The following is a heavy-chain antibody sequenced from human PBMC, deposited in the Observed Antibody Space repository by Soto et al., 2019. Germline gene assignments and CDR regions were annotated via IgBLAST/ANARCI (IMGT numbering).Heavy chain of an antibody. Sequence: QVQLVQSGTEVKKPGSSVKVSCKTSGGTFSSFPIAWVRQAPGQGLEWVGGIIPVLGAPSYAQTFQGRVTITADESTSAAYLELSSLRSDDTAVYFCARDRHCENHTFYYLKYYFDYWGQGTLVTVSS. D-gene: IGHD3-22*01. V-gene: IGHV1-69*01. CDR2: IIPVLGAP. CDR1: GGTFSSFP. J-gene: IGHJ4*02. CDR3: ARDRHCENHTFYYLKYYFDY.